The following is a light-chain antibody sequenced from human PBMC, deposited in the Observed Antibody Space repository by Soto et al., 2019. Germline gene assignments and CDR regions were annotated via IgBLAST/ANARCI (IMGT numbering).Light chain of an antibody. V-gene: IGKV3-20*01. CDR3: HQYGSSPQA. Sequence: EIVLTQSPGTLSLSPGERVTLSCRASQSVTRSFLAWYQQKPGQAPRLLIYGASGRATGIPDRFSGSGSGTDFTLTISRLEPEDFAVYYCHQYGSSPQAFGPGTKVDIE. J-gene: IGKJ3*01. CDR2: GAS. CDR1: QSVTRSF.